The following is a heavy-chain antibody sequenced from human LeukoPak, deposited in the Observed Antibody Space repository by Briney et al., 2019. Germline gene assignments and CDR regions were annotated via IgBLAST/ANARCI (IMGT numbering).Heavy chain of an antibody. CDR3: ARLRRAGWLEYYFDY. CDR1: GGSISSYY. V-gene: IGHV4-59*01. Sequence: SETLSLTCTVSGGSISSYYWSWIRQPPGKGLEWIGYMYYSGSTNYNPSLKSRATISVDTSKNQFSLKLSSVTAADTAVYYCARLRRAGWLEYYFDYWGQGTLVTVSS. J-gene: IGHJ4*02. CDR2: MYYSGST. D-gene: IGHD6-19*01.